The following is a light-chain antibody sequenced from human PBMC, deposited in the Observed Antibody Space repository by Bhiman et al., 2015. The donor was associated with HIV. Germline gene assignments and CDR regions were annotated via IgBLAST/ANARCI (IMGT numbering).Light chain of an antibody. V-gene: IGLV2-14*01. J-gene: IGLJ1*01. CDR2: DVS. CDR3: QSYDSSLSYV. Sequence: QSALTQPASVSGSPGQSITISCTGTSSDVGTYNYVSWYQQYPGKAPKLLIYDVSKRPSGVSNRFSGSKSGNTASLTISGLQAEDESDYYCQSYDSSLSYVFGTGTKVTVL. CDR1: SSDVGTYNY.